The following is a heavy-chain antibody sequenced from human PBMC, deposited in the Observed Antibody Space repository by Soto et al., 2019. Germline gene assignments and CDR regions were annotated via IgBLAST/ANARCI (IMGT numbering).Heavy chain of an antibody. Sequence: RASVKVSCKASGGTFSSYAISWVRQAPGQGLEWMGGIIPIFGTANYAQKFQGRVTITADESTSTAYMELSSLRSEDTAVYYCAASHLGFGEFINWFDPWGQGTLVTVSS. CDR1: GGTFSSYA. D-gene: IGHD3-10*01. V-gene: IGHV1-69*13. J-gene: IGHJ5*02. CDR3: AASHLGFGEFINWFDP. CDR2: IIPIFGTA.